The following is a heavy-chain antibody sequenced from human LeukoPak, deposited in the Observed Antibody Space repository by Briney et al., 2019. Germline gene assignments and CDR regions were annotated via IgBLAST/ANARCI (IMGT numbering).Heavy chain of an antibody. J-gene: IGHJ2*01. V-gene: IGHV1-46*01. D-gene: IGHD6-6*01. Sequence: ASVKVSCKASGYTFISYQMHWVRQAPGQGLEWMGIINPTGGSTSHAQKFQGRVTMSVDTSKNQFSLKLSSVTAADTAVYYCARSGPSSIAPTRLWGRGTLVTVSS. CDR1: GYTFISYQ. CDR2: INPTGGST. CDR3: ARSGPSSIAPTRL.